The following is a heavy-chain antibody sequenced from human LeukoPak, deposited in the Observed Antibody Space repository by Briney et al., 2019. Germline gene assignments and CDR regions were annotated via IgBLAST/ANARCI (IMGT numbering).Heavy chain of an antibody. D-gene: IGHD4-17*01. CDR3: ARDLLYGDPLGY. CDR2: IYHSGST. V-gene: IGHV4-38-2*02. J-gene: IGHJ4*02. CDR1: GYSISSGYY. Sequence: SETLSLTCTVSGYSISSGYYWGWIRQPPGKGLEWIGSIYHSGSTHYNPSLKSRVTISVDTSKNQFSLKLSSVTAADTAVYYCARDLLYGDPLGYWGQGTLVTVSS.